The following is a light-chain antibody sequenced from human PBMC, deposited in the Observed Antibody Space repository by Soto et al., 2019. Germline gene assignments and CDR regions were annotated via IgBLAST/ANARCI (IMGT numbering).Light chain of an antibody. V-gene: IGKV1-5*03. J-gene: IGKJ1*01. CDR3: QHHKRYLRT. CDR2: QAS. CDR1: ESIEIW. Sequence: DIQLTQSPSTLSASVGDRVTITCRASESIEIWVAWYQQRPGKARKLLIYQASSLESGVPSRFSGSGSGTEFTLAISSLQPDDGASYYCQHHKRYLRTFGQGTKVEI.